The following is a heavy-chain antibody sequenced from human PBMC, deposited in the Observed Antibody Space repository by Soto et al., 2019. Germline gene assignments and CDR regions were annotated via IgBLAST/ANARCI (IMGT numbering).Heavy chain of an antibody. CDR1: GFPFSSYG. CDR2: ISYDGSNK. Sequence: GGSLRLSCAASGFPFSSYGMHWVRQAPGKGLEWVAVISYDGSNKYYADSVKGRFTISRDNSKNTLYLQMNSLRAEDTAVYYSATVVVAASRYDYYYYGMDVWGQGTTVTVSS. D-gene: IGHD2-15*01. J-gene: IGHJ6*02. V-gene: IGHV3-30*03. CDR3: ATVVVAASRYDYYYYGMDV.